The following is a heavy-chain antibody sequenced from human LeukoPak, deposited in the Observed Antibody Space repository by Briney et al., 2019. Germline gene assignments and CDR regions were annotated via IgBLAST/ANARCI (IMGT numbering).Heavy chain of an antibody. Sequence: PSETLSLTCTVSGSSMNNYYWTWIRQSPGKGLEWIGYFHYTRNTNYNPSLRGRVTMSADTSKNQFSLKLNSVTAADTAVYYCARRARATAGGGYFDYWGQGTLVTVSS. V-gene: IGHV4-59*08. CDR2: FHYTRNT. CDR3: ARRARATAGGGYFDY. J-gene: IGHJ4*02. CDR1: GSSMNNYY. D-gene: IGHD6-13*01.